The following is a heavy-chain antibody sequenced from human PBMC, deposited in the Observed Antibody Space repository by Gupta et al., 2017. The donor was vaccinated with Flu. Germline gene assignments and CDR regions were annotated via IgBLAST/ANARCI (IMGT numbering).Heavy chain of an antibody. Sequence: GLEWMGGIIPIFGTANYAQKFQGRVTITADKSTSTAYMELSSLRSEDTAVYYCARLVIFGPPTGDYYYYMDVWGKGTTVTVSS. D-gene: IGHD3-3*01. V-gene: IGHV1-69*06. J-gene: IGHJ6*03. CDR2: IIPIFGTA. CDR3: ARLVIFGPPTGDYYYYMDV.